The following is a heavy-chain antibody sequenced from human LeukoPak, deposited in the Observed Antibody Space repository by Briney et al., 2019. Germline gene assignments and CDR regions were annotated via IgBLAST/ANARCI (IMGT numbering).Heavy chain of an antibody. V-gene: IGHV4-34*01. Sequence: PSETLSLTCAVYGGSFSGYCWSWIRQPPGKGLEWIGEINHSGSTNYNPSLKSRVTISVDTSKNQFSLKLSSVTAADTAVYYCARSAIDGSGVPGYWGQGTLVTVSS. CDR1: GGSFSGYC. D-gene: IGHD3-10*01. CDR2: INHSGST. CDR3: ARSAIDGSGVPGY. J-gene: IGHJ4*02.